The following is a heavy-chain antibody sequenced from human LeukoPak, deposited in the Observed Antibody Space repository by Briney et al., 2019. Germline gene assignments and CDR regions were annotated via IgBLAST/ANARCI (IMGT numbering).Heavy chain of an antibody. Sequence: GGSLRLSCAASGFTFSSYSMNWVRQAPGKGLEWVSSISSSSSYIYYADTVKGRFTISRDNAKNSLYLQMNSLRAEDTAVYYCAKPSSTGYSSSWYTDWGQGTLVTVSS. J-gene: IGHJ4*02. CDR2: ISSSSSYI. CDR3: AKPSSTGYSSSWYTD. CDR1: GFTFSSYS. V-gene: IGHV3-21*01. D-gene: IGHD6-13*01.